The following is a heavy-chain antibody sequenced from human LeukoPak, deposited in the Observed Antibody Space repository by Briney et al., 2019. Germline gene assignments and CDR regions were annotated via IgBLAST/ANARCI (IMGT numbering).Heavy chain of an antibody. V-gene: IGHV3-23*01. CDR1: GFSFSSYP. Sequence: GGSLRLSCATSGFSFSSYPMIWVRQAPGKGLEWVSAISGSGGSTYYADSVKGRFTISRDNSKNTLYLQMNSLRAEDTAVYYCATLAQSGSYPRYYFDYWGQGTLVTVSS. CDR2: ISGSGGST. D-gene: IGHD1-26*01. CDR3: ATLAQSGSYPRYYFDY. J-gene: IGHJ4*02.